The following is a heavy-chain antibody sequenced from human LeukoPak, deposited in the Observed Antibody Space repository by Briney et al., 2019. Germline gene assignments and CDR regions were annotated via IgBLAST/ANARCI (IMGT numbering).Heavy chain of an antibody. J-gene: IGHJ4*02. D-gene: IGHD2-2*01. V-gene: IGHV4-59*12. CDR1: GGSISSYY. CDR3: ARDEGAYCSSTSCPFDY. CDR2: IYYSGST. Sequence: SETLSLTCTVSGGSISSYYWSWIRQPPGKGLEWIGYIYYSGSTNYNPSLKSRVTMSVDTSKNHFSLRLNSVTAADTAMYYCARDEGAYCSSTSCPFDYWGQGTLVTVSS.